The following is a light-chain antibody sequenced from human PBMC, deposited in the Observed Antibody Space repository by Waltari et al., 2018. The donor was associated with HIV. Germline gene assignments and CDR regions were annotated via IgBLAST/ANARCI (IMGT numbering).Light chain of an antibody. CDR3: QQYYNWPPLT. CDR1: QGISDK. CDR2: DAS. V-gene: IGKV3-15*01. J-gene: IGKJ4*01. Sequence: ETVMTQSPATLSVSPGERVTLSCRARQGISDKLAWNQQKPGQAPRFLIYDASSRAPGVPARFSGSGSGTDFTLTISSLQSEDSAVYYCQQYYNWPPLTFGGGTRVEIK.